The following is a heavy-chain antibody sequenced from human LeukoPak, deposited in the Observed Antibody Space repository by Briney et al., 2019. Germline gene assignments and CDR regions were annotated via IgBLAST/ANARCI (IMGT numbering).Heavy chain of an antibody. J-gene: IGHJ4*02. CDR2: ISHDRSNN. D-gene: IGHD3-10*01. Sequence: GGSLRLSCAASGFTFSNYAMHWARQAPGKGLEWVAFISHDRSNNCHADSVKGRFTISRDISKNTLYLQMNSLTDEDTAVYYCARDLSGSYMSDYWGQGTLVTVSS. CDR1: GFTFSNYA. V-gene: IGHV3-30-3*01. CDR3: ARDLSGSYMSDY.